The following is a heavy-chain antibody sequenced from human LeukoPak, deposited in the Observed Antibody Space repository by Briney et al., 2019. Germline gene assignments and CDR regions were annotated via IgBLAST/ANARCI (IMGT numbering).Heavy chain of an antibody. Sequence: PGGSLRLSCAASGFTFNSYGMNWFRQAPGKGLEWVAFIRYDGSNKYYADSVKGRFTISRDNSKNTLYLQMNSLRAEDTAVYYCAKDHYDFWSGYGTIDYWGQGTLVTVSS. D-gene: IGHD3-3*01. V-gene: IGHV3-30*02. CDR3: AKDHYDFWSGYGTIDY. CDR2: IRYDGSNK. J-gene: IGHJ4*02. CDR1: GFTFNSYG.